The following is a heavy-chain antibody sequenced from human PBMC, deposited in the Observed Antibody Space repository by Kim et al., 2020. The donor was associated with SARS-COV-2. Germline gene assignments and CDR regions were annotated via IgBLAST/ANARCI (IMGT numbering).Heavy chain of an antibody. J-gene: IGHJ4*02. CDR1: GGSISSSSYY. D-gene: IGHD3-22*01. CDR2: IYYSGST. V-gene: IGHV4-39*01. CDR3: ARHYYYDSSGPFDY. Sequence: SETLSLTCTVSGGSISSSSYYWGWIRQPPGKVLEWIGSIYYSGSTYYNPSLKSRVTISVDTSKNQFSLKLSSVTAADTAVYYCARHYYYDSSGPFDYWGQGTLVTVSS.